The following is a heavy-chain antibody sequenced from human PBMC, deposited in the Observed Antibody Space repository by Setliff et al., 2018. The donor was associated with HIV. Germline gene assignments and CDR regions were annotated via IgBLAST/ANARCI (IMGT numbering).Heavy chain of an antibody. J-gene: IGHJ5*02. D-gene: IGHD6-13*01. CDR3: ARGLTAPAAAGS. Sequence: SETLSLTCTVSGGSMRSSGYSWTWIRQAPGKGLEWVGYIYYNGNAYYNPSLKSRVTISVDRSKNQFSLNLTSVTAADTAIYYCARGLTAPAAAGSWGQGMLVTVSS. CDR2: IYYNGNA. CDR1: GGSMRSSGYS. V-gene: IGHV4-30-2*01.